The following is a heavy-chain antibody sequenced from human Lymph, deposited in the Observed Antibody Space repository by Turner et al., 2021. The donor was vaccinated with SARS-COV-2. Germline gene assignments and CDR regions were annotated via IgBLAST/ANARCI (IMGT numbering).Heavy chain of an antibody. Sequence: EVQLVESGGGLVQPGRSLRLSCAASGFTFDDYAMHWVRQGPGKGLGWVSGMNWNSGSIAYEESVKGRFTISRDNAKNTLYLQMNSLRAEDTALDYCAKDLAGGYYSCFDYWGQGTLVTVSS. CDR3: AKDLAGGYYSCFDY. CDR1: GFTFDDYA. J-gene: IGHJ4*02. D-gene: IGHD2-21*01. CDR2: MNWNSGSI. V-gene: IGHV3-9*01.